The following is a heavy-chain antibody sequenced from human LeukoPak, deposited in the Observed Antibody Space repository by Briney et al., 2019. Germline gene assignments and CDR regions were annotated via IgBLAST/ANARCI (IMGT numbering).Heavy chain of an antibody. J-gene: IGHJ6*03. CDR3: ARASMPVVGATRAYYMDV. CDR1: GGTFSSYA. Sequence: GASVKVSCKASGGTFSSYAISWVRQAPGQGLEWMGGIIPIFGTANYAQKFQGRVTITADESTSTAYMELSSLRSEDTAVYYCARASMPVVGATRAYYMDVWGKGTTVTISS. D-gene: IGHD1-26*01. CDR2: IIPIFGTA. V-gene: IGHV1-69*13.